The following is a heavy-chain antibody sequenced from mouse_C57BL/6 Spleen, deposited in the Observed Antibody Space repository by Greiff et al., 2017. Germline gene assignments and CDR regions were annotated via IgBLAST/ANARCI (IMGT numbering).Heavy chain of an antibody. CDR2: IDPETGGT. V-gene: IGHV1-15*01. D-gene: IGHD1-1*01. CDR3: TRGDYYGSSSYAMDY. Sequence: VQLQQSGAELVRPGASVTLSCKASGYTFTDYEMHWVKQTPVHGLEWIGAIDPETGGTAYNQKFKGKAILTADKSSSPAYMELRSLTSEDSAVYYCTRGDYYGSSSYAMDYWGQRTSVTVSS. J-gene: IGHJ4*01. CDR1: GYTFTDYE.